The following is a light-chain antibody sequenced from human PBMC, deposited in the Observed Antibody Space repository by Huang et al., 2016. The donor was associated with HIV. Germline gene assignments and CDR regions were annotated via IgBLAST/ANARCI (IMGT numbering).Light chain of an antibody. CDR3: QQYNNWPPGYT. Sequence: EIVMTQSPAILSVSPGERVTLSCRASQNVSSNLAWYQQKPGQAPSHLIYGASTRATRIPARCSGSGSGTEFTLTVSSLHSEDFAVYYCQQYNNWPPGYTFGQGTNLEIK. CDR1: QNVSSN. CDR2: GAS. V-gene: IGKV3-15*01. J-gene: IGKJ2*01.